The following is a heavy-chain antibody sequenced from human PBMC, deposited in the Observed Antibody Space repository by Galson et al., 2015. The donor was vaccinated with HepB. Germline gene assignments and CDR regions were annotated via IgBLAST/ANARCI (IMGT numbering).Heavy chain of an antibody. CDR1: GFAFNTYT. CDR2: ISARGSYI. Sequence: SLSLSCATSGFAFNTYTMNWVRQAPGTGLEWVSSISARGSYIYYADSVKGRFTISRDNAKNSLYLRMNSLRAEDTAVYYCAKTRTMGEDAFDNWGQGTRVTVSS. J-gene: IGHJ3*02. V-gene: IGHV3-21*01. D-gene: IGHD1-14*01. CDR3: AKTRTMGEDAFDN.